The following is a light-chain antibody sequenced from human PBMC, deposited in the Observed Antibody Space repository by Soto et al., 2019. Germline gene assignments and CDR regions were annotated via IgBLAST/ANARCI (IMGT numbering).Light chain of an antibody. V-gene: IGLV1-40*01. CDR2: GNS. J-gene: IGLJ1*01. CDR1: SSNIGAGYD. CDR3: PSYDRSMSGYV. Sequence: QSVLTQPPSVSGAPGQRVTISCTGSSSNIGAGYDVHWYQQLPGTAPKLLIYGNSNRPSGVPDRFSGSKSGTSASLAITGLQAEDESDYYCPSYDRSMSGYVFGTGTKVTDL.